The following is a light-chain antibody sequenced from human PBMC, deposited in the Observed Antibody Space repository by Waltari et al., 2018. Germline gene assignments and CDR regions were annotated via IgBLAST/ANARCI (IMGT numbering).Light chain of an antibody. V-gene: IGLV2-14*03. J-gene: IGLJ6*01. CDR1: ISDS. CDR2: NIN. CDR3: SCFSTTDTPFV. Sequence: QSALTQPASMSGSPGQSITISCTGPISDSVSWYQQLPGTAPRLILFNINNRPSGISARFSGSKSGNTATLTISSLQTEDGGDYYCSCFSTTDTPFVFGRGTKVTVL.